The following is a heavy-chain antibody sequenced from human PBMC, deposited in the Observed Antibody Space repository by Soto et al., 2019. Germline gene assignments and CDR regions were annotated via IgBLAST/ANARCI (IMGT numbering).Heavy chain of an antibody. Sequence: PXXTLSLTCTVSRGSIISYYWSWIRQPPGXGLEWIGSIXYRGKXYSSQSRQTRVXISVDKSXRQFSLELSSVTAADTAVSYCAMGTVDYKNSFAPWRKGTLVTVYS. V-gene: IGHV4-59*05. J-gene: IGHJ5*02. CDR2: IXYRGKX. D-gene: IGHD4-4*01. CDR3: AMGTVDYKNSFAP. CDR1: RGSIISYY.